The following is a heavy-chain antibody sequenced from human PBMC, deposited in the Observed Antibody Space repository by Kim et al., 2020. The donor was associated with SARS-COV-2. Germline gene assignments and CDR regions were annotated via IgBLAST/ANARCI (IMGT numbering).Heavy chain of an antibody. J-gene: IGHJ4*01. CDR3: TTDRNGVYDSSGYYYEIGY. Sequence: GGSLRLSCAASGFTFSNAWMSSVRQAPGKGLEWVGRIKSKTDGGTTDYAAPVKGRFTISRDDSKNTLYLQMNSLKTEDTAVYYCTTDRNGVYDSSGYYYEIGYWGHGTLVTVSS. V-gene: IGHV3-15*01. D-gene: IGHD3-22*01. CDR1: GFTFSNAW. CDR2: IKSKTDGGTT.